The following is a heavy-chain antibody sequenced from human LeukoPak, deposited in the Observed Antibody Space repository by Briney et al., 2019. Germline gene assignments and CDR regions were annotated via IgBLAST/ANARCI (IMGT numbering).Heavy chain of an antibody. J-gene: IGHJ4*02. CDR1: GGSFSGYY. D-gene: IGHD3-22*01. CDR2: INHSGST. V-gene: IGHV4-34*01. CDR3: ARGKILYYYDSSGYYHRVYFDY. Sequence: SETLSLTCAVYGGSFSGYYWSWIRQPPGKGLEWIGEINHSGSTNYNPSLKSRVTISVDTSKNQFSLKLSSVTAADTAVYYCARGKILYYYDSSGYYHRVYFDYWGQGTLVTVSS.